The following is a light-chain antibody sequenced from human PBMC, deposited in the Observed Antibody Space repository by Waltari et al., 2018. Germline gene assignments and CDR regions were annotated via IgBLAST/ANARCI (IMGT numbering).Light chain of an antibody. Sequence: DIQVTQSPSTLSASVGDRVTITCRASQSIVVWLAWYRQKPGKAPRLLIYKASYLESGVPSRFSGSASGTAFTLTISSLQADDFATYYCLQYNSYPWTFGQGTTVEIK. V-gene: IGKV1-5*03. CDR3: LQYNSYPWT. J-gene: IGKJ1*01. CDR2: KAS. CDR1: QSIVVW.